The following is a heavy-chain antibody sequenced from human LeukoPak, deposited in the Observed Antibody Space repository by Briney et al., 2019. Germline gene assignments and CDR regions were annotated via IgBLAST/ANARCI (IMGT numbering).Heavy chain of an antibody. Sequence: AGGSLRLSCAASGFTFSSYGMHWVRQAPGKGLEWVAVISYDGSNKYYADSVKGRFTISRDNAKNSLYLQMNSLRAEDTAVYYCARADIVVVVAVRRGMDVWGQGTTVTVSS. CDR2: ISYDGSNK. J-gene: IGHJ6*02. V-gene: IGHV3-30*03. CDR1: GFTFSSYG. D-gene: IGHD2-15*01. CDR3: ARADIVVVVAVRRGMDV.